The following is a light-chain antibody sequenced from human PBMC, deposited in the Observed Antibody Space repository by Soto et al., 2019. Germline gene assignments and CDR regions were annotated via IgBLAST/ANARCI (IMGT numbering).Light chain of an antibody. Sequence: EIVLTQSPATLSLSPGERATLSCRASQSVSSYLAWYQQKPGQAPRLLIYDASNRATGIQARFSGSGSGTDCTLTISILEPEDFAVYYCQQRSNWPLTGGGGTNVEIK. CDR3: QQRSNWPLT. J-gene: IGKJ4*02. CDR2: DAS. V-gene: IGKV3-11*01. CDR1: QSVSSY.